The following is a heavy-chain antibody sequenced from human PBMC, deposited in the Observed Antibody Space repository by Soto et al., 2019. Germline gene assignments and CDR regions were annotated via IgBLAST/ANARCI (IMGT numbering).Heavy chain of an antibody. CDR3: ARAPGRYGPGSYIYGMGV. CDR1: GYSFTSYW. CDR2: IYPGDSDT. J-gene: IGHJ6*02. D-gene: IGHD3-10*01. V-gene: IGHV5-51*01. Sequence: GESLKISCKGSGYSFTSYWIGWVRQMPGKGLEWMGIIYPGDSDTRYSPSFQGQVTISADKSISTAHLQWSSLKASDTAMYYCARAPGRYGPGSYIYGMGVWGQGTTVTVSS.